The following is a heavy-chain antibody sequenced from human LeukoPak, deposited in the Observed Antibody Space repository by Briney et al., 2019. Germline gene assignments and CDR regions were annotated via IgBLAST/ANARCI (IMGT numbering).Heavy chain of an antibody. CDR3: ARWSPLYYFDY. CDR2: IYYSGST. V-gene: IGHV4-61*10. Sequence: SQTLSLTCTVSGGSMSSGSYYWSWIRQPAGKGLEWIGYIYYSGSTYYNPSLNSRVTISVDTSNNQFSLKLSSVTAADTAVYYCARWSPLYYFDYWGQGTLVTVSS. CDR1: GGSMSSGSYY. D-gene: IGHD2-15*01. J-gene: IGHJ4*02.